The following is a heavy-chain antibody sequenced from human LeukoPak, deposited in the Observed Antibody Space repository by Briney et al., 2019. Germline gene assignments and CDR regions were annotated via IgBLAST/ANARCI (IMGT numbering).Heavy chain of an antibody. CDR1: GGSISSSGYY. V-gene: IGHV4-31*03. J-gene: IGHJ6*02. CDR2: IYYSGST. Sequence: SETLSLTCTVSGGSISSSGYYWSWIRQHPGTGLEWIGYIYYSGSTYYNPSLKSRVTISVDTSKNQFSLQLSSVTAADTPVYYCAREWTWSDYYYYGMDVWGQGTTVTVSS. CDR3: AREWTWSDYYYYGMDV. D-gene: IGHD2-8*02.